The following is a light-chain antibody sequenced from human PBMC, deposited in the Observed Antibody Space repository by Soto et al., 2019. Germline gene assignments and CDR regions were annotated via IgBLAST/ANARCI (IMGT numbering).Light chain of an antibody. CDR1: QSIRTY. Sequence: EILLTQSRVSLSLSPGQRATLSCRASQSIRTYLAWYLVKPGQAPRLLIYEGSSRPTDIPARFSGRGSGTDFTLTISKVEAEDVGVYYRKQRLNCSITFGQGTRLEIK. J-gene: IGKJ5*01. CDR3: KQRLNCSIT. V-gene: IGKV3-11*01. CDR2: EGS.